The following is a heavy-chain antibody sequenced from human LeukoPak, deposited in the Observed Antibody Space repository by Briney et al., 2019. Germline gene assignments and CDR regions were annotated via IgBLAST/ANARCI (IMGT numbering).Heavy chain of an antibody. CDR2: ISSSSSYI. CDR1: GFTFSSYS. D-gene: IGHD6-6*01. Sequence: GGSLRLSCAASGFTFSSYSMNWVRQAPGKGLEWVSSISSSSSYIYYADSVKGRLTISRDNAKNSLYLQMNSLRAEDTAVYYCARSVRQGYYYYYYMDVWGKGTTVTVSS. J-gene: IGHJ6*03. CDR3: ARSVRQGYYYYYYMDV. V-gene: IGHV3-21*01.